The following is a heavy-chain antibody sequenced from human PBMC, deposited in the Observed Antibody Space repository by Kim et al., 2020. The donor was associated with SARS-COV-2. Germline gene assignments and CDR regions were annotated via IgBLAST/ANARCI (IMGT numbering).Heavy chain of an antibody. CDR3: ARGEGGGWVRQVTAGYF. CDR2: LSGNGDST. D-gene: IGHD2-21*02. V-gene: IGHV3-23*01. CDR1: GFTFRSYG. J-gene: IGHJ4*01. Sequence: GGSLRLSCAVSGFTFRSYGMSWVRQAPGKGLEWVSALSGNGDSTYYADSVRGRFTISRDNSKNTLYLEMNSLRAEDTAVYYCARGEGGGWVRQVTAGYF.